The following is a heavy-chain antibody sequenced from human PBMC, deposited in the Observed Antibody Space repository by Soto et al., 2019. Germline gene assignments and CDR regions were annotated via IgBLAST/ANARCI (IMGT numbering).Heavy chain of an antibody. Sequence: LGLSCAASGFTFDDYSMHWVRQAPGKGLEWVSGISWNSGSIGYADSVKGRFTISRDNAKNSLYLQMNSLRAEDTALYYCAKEKGYQLHGMDFWGQGSTDTVS. D-gene: IGHD6-6*01. CDR1: GFTFDDYS. CDR2: ISWNSGSI. CDR3: AKEKGYQLHGMDF. V-gene: IGHV3-9*01. J-gene: IGHJ6*02.